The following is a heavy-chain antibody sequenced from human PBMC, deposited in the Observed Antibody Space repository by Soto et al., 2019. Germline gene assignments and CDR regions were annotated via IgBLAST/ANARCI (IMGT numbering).Heavy chain of an antibody. Sequence: QLQLQESGPGLVKPSETLSLTCTVSGGSISSSSYYWGWIRQPPGKGMGWIGSISYSWSTYYNPSLKSRVTISVDTAKNQFSLKLSSVTAADTAVYYCASPKLAFYNWFDPWGQGTLVTVSS. V-gene: IGHV4-39*01. CDR2: ISYSWST. D-gene: IGHD3-3*02. CDR1: GGSISSSSYY. CDR3: ASPKLAFYNWFDP. J-gene: IGHJ5*02.